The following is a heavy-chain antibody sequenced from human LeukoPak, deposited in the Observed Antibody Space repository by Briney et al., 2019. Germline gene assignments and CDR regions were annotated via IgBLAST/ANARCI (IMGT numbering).Heavy chain of an antibody. V-gene: IGHV4-34*01. CDR3: ARVLVEMATKLRGRVDY. D-gene: IGHD3-16*01. J-gene: IGHJ4*02. CDR1: GGSFSGYY. Sequence: PSETLSLTCAVYGGSFSGYYWSWIRQPPGKGLEWIGEINHSGSTNYNPSLKSRVTISVDTSKNQFSLKLSSVTAADTAVYYCARVLVEMATKLRGRVDYWGQGTLVTVSS. CDR2: INHSGST.